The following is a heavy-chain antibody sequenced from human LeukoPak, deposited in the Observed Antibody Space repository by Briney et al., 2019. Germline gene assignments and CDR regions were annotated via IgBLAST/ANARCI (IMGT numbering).Heavy chain of an antibody. V-gene: IGHV3-64*01. D-gene: IGHD4-11*01. CDR3: SRESTVIDAFDI. J-gene: IGHJ3*02. CDR2: ISTNGGST. CDR1: GFSFRKYS. Sequence: PGGSLRLSCAASGFSFRKYSMHWLRQAPGKGLESVSGISTNGGSTYHANSVKDRFTISRDNSKNTLYLQMCSLRTEDMAVYYSSRESTVIDAFDIWGQGKMVTVSS.